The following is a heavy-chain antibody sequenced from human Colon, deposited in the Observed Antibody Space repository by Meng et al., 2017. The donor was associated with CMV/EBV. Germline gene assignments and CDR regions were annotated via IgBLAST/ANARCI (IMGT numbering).Heavy chain of an antibody. J-gene: IGHJ3*02. V-gene: IGHV3-48*03. D-gene: IGHD3-3*01. Sequence: GASLKISWAASGFSFNYYEMNWVRQAPGKGLEWISYISSSGMTVQYAESVKGRFTISRDNAKNSLYLQMNGLRAEDTAVYYCARDVFRGEAFDIWGQGTTVTVSS. CDR1: GFSFNYYE. CDR3: ARDVFRGEAFDI. CDR2: ISSSGMTV.